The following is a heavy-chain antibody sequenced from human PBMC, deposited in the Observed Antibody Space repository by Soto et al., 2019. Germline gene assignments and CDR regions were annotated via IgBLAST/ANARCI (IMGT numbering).Heavy chain of an antibody. Sequence: PGGSLRLSCAASGFTFSSYWMSWVRQAPGKGLEWVANIKQDGSEKYYVDSVKGRFTISRDNAKNSLYLQMNSLRAEDTAVYYCARAGDYRVIQAGCGGSCYSDYWGQGTLVTVSS. CDR1: GFTFSSYW. CDR3: ARAGDYRVIQAGCGGSCYSDY. V-gene: IGHV3-7*01. D-gene: IGHD2-15*01. J-gene: IGHJ4*02. CDR2: IKQDGSEK.